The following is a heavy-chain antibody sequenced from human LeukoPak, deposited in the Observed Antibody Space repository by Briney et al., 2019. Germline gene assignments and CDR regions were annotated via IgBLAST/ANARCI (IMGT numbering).Heavy chain of an antibody. V-gene: IGHV1-69*05. CDR2: IIPIFGTA. CDR3: ARGPTSPGYYYYYYYMDV. Sequence: SVKVSCKASGGTFSSYAISWVRQAPGQGLEWIGGIIPIFGTANYAQKFQGRVTITTDESTSTAYMELSSLRSEDTAVYYCARGPTSPGYYYYYYYMDVWGKGTTVTVSS. CDR1: GGTFSSYA. J-gene: IGHJ6*03.